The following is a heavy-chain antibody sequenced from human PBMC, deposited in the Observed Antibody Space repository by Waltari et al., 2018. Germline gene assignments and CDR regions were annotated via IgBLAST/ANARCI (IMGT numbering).Heavy chain of an antibody. Sequence: EVQLLESGGGLVQPGGSLRLSCAASGFSFGGFGMNWVRQAPGKGLEGVSGVSGSGATTYYADSVRGRFTVSRDNNRNTMYLQMNSLRAEDTAVYYCAKAFRGYSGSYFDIWGRGTLVAVSA. J-gene: IGHJ4*02. CDR1: GFSFGGFG. D-gene: IGHD5-12*01. V-gene: IGHV3-23*01. CDR2: VSGSGATT. CDR3: AKAFRGYSGSYFDI.